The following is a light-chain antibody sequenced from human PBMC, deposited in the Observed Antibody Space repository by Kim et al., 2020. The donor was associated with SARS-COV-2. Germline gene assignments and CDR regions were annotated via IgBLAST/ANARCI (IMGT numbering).Light chain of an antibody. CDR1: HTVSSRY. J-gene: IGKJ4*01. CDR2: GAS. V-gene: IGKV3-20*01. Sequence: PGERATPSCRASHTVSSRYLAWYQQKPGQAPRLLIYGASSRATGIPDRFSGSGSGTDFTLTISRLEPEDFAVYYCQQYGTSRGTFGGGTKVDIK. CDR3: QQYGTSRGT.